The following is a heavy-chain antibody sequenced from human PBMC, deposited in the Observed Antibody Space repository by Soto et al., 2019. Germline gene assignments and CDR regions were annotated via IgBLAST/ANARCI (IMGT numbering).Heavy chain of an antibody. CDR3: ARRGESGWAHFDY. J-gene: IGHJ4*02. CDR1: GGSISSGGYY. D-gene: IGHD6-19*01. CDR2: IYYSGRT. V-gene: IGHV4-31*03. Sequence: QVQLQESGPGLVKPSQTLSLTCTVSGGSISSGGYYWNWIRQHPGKGLEWIGYIYYSGRTYYNPSXHXRVXISVDTSKNQFSLMLSSVTAADTAVYYCARRGESGWAHFDYWGQGTLVTVSS.